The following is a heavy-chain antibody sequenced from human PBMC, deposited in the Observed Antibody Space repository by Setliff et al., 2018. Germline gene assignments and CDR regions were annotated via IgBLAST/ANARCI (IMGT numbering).Heavy chain of an antibody. J-gene: IGHJ4*02. CDR3: ARDRGSNNSPEDFDY. D-gene: IGHD1-1*01. V-gene: IGHV4-39*07. Sequence: SETLSLTCSVSGGSLSGSSDYWGWIRQPPGKGLEWIGSVHYSGTTYYNPSLKSRLTMSVDTSKNHFSLRVSSVTAADTAVYFCARDRGSNNSPEDFDYWGLGTLVTVSS. CDR2: VHYSGTT. CDR1: GGSLSGSSDY.